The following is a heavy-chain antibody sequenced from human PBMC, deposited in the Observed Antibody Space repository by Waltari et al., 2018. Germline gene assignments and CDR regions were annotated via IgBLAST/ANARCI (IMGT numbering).Heavy chain of an antibody. Sequence: QVQLVQSGAEVKKPGAPVKVSCKTSGHLFPAHFVHWVRQAPGQGLEWMGWINPKNGVTKYGQKFQGRLTKTSDTSVSIAHLELSRLKSDDSAVYFCARPESSGSSSLDYWGQGTMVIVSS. CDR2: INPKNGVT. CDR3: ARPESSGSSSLDY. V-gene: IGHV1-2*02. D-gene: IGHD6-13*01. CDR1: GHLFPAHF. J-gene: IGHJ4*02.